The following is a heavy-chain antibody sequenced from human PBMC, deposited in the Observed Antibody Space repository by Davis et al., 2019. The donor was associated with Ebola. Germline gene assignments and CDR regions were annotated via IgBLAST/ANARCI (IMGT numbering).Heavy chain of an antibody. D-gene: IGHD7-27*01. CDR3: ERETGDGDGMDV. Sequence: AASVKVSCKASGGTFSSYAVSRVRQAPGQGLEWMGVIIPIIRTTNYAQKFQGRVTITVDESTSTAHIELSSLGYEDTAIYYCERETGDGDGMDVWGKGTTVTVSS. CDR2: IIPIIRTT. CDR1: GGTFSSYA. J-gene: IGHJ6*04. V-gene: IGHV1-69*13.